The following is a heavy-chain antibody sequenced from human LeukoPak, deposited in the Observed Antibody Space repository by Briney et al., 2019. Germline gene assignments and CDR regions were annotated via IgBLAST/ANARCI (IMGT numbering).Heavy chain of an antibody. CDR1: GYTFTSYG. Sequence: GASVKVSCKASGYTFTSYGISWVRQAPGQGLEWTGWISAYNDNTNYAQKLQGRVTMTTDTSTSTAYMELRSLRSDDTAVYYCARFSSRQNAFDLWGQGTMVTVSS. J-gene: IGHJ3*01. CDR3: ARFSSRQNAFDL. V-gene: IGHV1-18*01. CDR2: ISAYNDNT.